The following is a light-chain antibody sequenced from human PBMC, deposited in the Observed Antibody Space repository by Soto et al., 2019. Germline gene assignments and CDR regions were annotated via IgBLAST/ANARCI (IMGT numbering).Light chain of an antibody. CDR3: QQRSNWPPYT. J-gene: IGKJ2*01. V-gene: IGKV3-11*01. Sequence: EIVLTQSPATLSLSPGERATLSCRASQSVSSYLAWYQQKPGQGPRLLIYDASNRATGIPARFSGSRSGTDFTLTISSLEPEDFAVYYCQQRSNWPPYTFGQGTKMEIK. CDR1: QSVSSY. CDR2: DAS.